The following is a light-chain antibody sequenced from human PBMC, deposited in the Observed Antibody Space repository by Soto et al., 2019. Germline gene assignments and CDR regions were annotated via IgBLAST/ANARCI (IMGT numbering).Light chain of an antibody. CDR3: SSYVGTNSYV. CDR1: SSDVGGYNY. J-gene: IGLJ1*01. Sequence: QSVLTQPPSASGSPGQSVTISCTGTSSDVGGYNYVSWYQHHPGKAPKLIIYEVYKRPSGVPGRFSGSKSGNTAALTVSGLQAEDEAGYYCSSYVGTNSYVFGTGTKVTVL. CDR2: EVY. V-gene: IGLV2-8*01.